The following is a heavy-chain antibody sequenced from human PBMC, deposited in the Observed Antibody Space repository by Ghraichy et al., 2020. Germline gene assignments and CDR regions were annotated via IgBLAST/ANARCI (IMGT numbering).Heavy chain of an antibody. CDR1: GGSISSYY. CDR3: ARGQRLADMVINTVNDYYYYYYMDV. Sequence: SETLSLTCTVSGGSISSYYWSWIRQPPGKGLEWIGYIYYSGSTNYNPSLKSRVTISVDTSKNQFSLKLSSVTAADTAVYYCARGQRLADMVINTVNDYYYYYYMDVWGKGTTVTVSS. CDR2: IYYSGST. D-gene: IGHD2-21*01. V-gene: IGHV4-59*08. J-gene: IGHJ6*03.